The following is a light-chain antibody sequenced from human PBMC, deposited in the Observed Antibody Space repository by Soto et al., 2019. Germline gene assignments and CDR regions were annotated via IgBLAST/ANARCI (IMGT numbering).Light chain of an antibody. V-gene: IGKV2-24*01. CDR3: MQATQSPT. CDR1: QSLVHSNGHTY. CDR2: EVS. Sequence: EIVMTQTPLSSPVTLGQPASISCRSSQSLVHSNGHTYLSWLRQRPGQPPRLLIYEVSNRFSGVPDRFSGSGAGTDFTLRISRVEAEDVGVYYCMQATQSPTFGPGTKVDIK. J-gene: IGKJ3*01.